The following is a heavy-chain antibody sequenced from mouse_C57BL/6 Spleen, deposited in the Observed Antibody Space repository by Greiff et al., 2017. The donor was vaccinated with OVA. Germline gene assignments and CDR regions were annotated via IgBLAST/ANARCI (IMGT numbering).Heavy chain of an antibody. D-gene: IGHD2-5*01. J-gene: IGHJ4*01. CDR3: ARNINYEDYAMDY. CDR1: GFTFSDYY. Sequence: EVHLVESGGGLVQPGGSLKLSCAASGFTFSDYYMYWVRQTPEKRLEWVAYISNGGGSTYYPDTVKGRFTISRDNAKNTLYLQMSRLKSEDTAMYYCARNINYEDYAMDYWGQGTSVTVSS. V-gene: IGHV5-12*01. CDR2: ISNGGGST.